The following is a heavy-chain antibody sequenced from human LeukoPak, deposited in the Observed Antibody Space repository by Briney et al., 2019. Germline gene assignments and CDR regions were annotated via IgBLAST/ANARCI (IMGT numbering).Heavy chain of an antibody. CDR2: IYPGDSDT. D-gene: IGHD3-3*01. V-gene: IGHV5-51*01. J-gene: IGHJ5*02. CDR3: VRFSGQATPHYDSWSGQAP. Sequence: AGESLKISCKGSGYTFTTYWIGWVRQMPGKGLEWMGIIYPGDSDTTYSPSFQGQVTISVDKSISTAYMQWSSLKASDTAMYYCVRFSGQATPHYDSWSGQAPCGQGTLATGSS. CDR1: GYTFTTYW.